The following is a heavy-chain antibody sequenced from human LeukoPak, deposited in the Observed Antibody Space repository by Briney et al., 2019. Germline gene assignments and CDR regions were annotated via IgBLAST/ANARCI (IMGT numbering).Heavy chain of an antibody. CDR1: GFSVTTSGVG. V-gene: IGHV2-5*02. D-gene: IGHD1-14*01. J-gene: IGHJ4*02. CDR2: IYWDDDK. CDR3: AHRLDQRTNWNHGNFDY. Sequence: ESGPTLVNPTETLTLTCTFSGFSVTTSGVGVAWIRQPPGQALEWLAVIYWDDDKRYRPSLKNRLTITKDTSRNQVVLTMTNMDPVDTATYYCAHRLDQRTNWNHGNFDYWGQGTLVTVSS.